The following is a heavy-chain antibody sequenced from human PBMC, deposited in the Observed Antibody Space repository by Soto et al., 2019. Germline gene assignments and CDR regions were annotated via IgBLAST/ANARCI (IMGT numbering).Heavy chain of an antibody. CDR2: IYYSGRT. CDR3: ARATRRTTLVRGVTTALDY. Sequence: PSETLSLTCNVSGGSISSGGYYCSCIRQHPGKGLECIGYIYYSGRTYYNPSLKSRVTISVDTSKNQFSLNLSSVTAADTAVYYCARATRRTTLVRGVTTALDYWGQGTLVTVSS. CDR1: GGSISSGGYY. D-gene: IGHD3-10*01. J-gene: IGHJ4*02. V-gene: IGHV4-31*02.